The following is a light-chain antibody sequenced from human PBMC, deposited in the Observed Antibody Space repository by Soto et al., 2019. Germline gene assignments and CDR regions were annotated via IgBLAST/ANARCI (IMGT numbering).Light chain of an antibody. J-gene: IGKJ1*01. Sequence: EIVLTQSPATLSLSPGERATLSCRASQSVSSYLAWYQQKPGQAPRLLIYDASNRATGIPARFSVSGYVTDFTLTISSLEPEDFAVYYCQQRSNWQGTFGQGTKVEIK. CDR1: QSVSSY. CDR2: DAS. V-gene: IGKV3-11*01. CDR3: QQRSNWQGT.